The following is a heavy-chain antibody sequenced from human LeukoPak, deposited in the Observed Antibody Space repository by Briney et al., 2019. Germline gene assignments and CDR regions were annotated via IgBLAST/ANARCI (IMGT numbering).Heavy chain of an antibody. D-gene: IGHD3-22*01. J-gene: IGHJ4*02. CDR3: ARHGETYYYDSSGYSALDY. CDR1: GGSISSYY. CDR2: IYYSGST. V-gene: IGHV4-59*08. Sequence: PSETLSLTCTVSGGSISSYYWSWVRQPPGKGLEWIGYIYYSGSTNYNPSLKSRVTISVDTSKNQFSLKLSSVTAADTAVYYSARHGETYYYDSSGYSALDYWGQGTLVTVSS.